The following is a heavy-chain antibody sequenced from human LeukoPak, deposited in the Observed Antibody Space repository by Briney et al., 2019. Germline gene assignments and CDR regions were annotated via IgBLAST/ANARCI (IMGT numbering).Heavy chain of an antibody. D-gene: IGHD4-17*01. J-gene: IGHJ4*02. V-gene: IGHV3-48*03. CDR2: ISSSGTAI. Sequence: PGGSLRLSCAASGFTFSTFEMNWVRRAPGKGLEWVSYISSSGTAIYNADSVKGRFTISRDNSKNTLYLQMNSLRAEDTAVYFCARMAWDGDYVDGYWGQGTLVTVSS. CDR1: GFTFSTFE. CDR3: ARMAWDGDYVDGY.